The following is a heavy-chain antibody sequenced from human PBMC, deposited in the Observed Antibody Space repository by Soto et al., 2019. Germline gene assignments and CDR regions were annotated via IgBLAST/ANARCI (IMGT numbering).Heavy chain of an antibody. V-gene: IGHV3-30-3*01. D-gene: IGHD3-10*01. CDR1: GFTFSRYA. CDR3: ARGYYYGGFVP. CDR2: ISYDGSEK. Sequence: QVQLVESGGGVVQPGRSLSLSCAASGFTFSRYAMQWARQAPGKGLEWVTVISYDGSEKYYVDSVKGRFTSARDNPRNEVYLQRTSLRGEETAVYNCARGYYYGGFVPWGQGALVTVSS. J-gene: IGHJ5*02.